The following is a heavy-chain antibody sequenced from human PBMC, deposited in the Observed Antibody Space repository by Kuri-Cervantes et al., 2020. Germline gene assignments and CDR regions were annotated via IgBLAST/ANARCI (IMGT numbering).Heavy chain of an antibody. J-gene: IGHJ6*01. CDR3: ARGDCSGGSCYSYYYYGMDV. Sequence: SVKVSCKASGGTFSSYTISWVRQAPGQGLEWMGRIIPILGIANYAQKFQGRVTITADKSTSTAYMELSSLRSEDTAVYYCARGDCSGGSCYSYYYYGMDVWGQGTTV. D-gene: IGHD2-15*01. V-gene: IGHV1-69*02. CDR1: GGTFSSYT. CDR2: IIPILGIA.